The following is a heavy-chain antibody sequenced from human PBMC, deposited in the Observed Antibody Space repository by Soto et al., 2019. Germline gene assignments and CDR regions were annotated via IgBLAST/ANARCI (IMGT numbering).Heavy chain of an antibody. V-gene: IGHV3-33*01. CDR1: GFTLSSYG. J-gene: IGHJ4*02. D-gene: IGHD4-4*01. CDR3: AREALTTVNLFDY. CDR2: IWYDGSNK. Sequence: GGSLRLSCAASGFTLSSYGMHWVRQAPGKGLEWVALIWYDGSNKYYADSVKGRFTISRDNSKNTLYLQMNSLRAEDTAVYYCAREALTTVNLFDYWGQGTLVTVSS.